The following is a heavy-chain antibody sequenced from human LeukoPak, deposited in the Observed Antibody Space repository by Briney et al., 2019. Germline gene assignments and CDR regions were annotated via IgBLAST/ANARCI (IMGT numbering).Heavy chain of an antibody. CDR3: ARVRDSSSPYYYYYGMDV. CDR1: GFTFSSYA. V-gene: IGHV3-30*14. D-gene: IGHD6-6*01. CDR2: ISYDGSNK. J-gene: IGHJ6*02. Sequence: GGSLRLSCAASGFTFSSYAMHWVRQAPGKGLEWVAVISYDGSNKYYADSVKGRFTISRDNSKNTLYLQMNSLRVEDTAVYYCARVRDSSSPYYYYYGMDVWGQGTTVTVSS.